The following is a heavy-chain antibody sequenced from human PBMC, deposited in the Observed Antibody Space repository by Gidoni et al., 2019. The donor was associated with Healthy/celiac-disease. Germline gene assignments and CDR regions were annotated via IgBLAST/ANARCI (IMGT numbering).Heavy chain of an antibody. CDR1: GCTFSSYA. D-gene: IGHD2-2*01. V-gene: IGHV1-69*01. J-gene: IGHJ6*02. CDR2: IIPIFGTA. Sequence: QVQLVQSGAEVKKPGSSVKVSCTASGCTFSSYAISWVRQAPGQGLEWMGGIIPIFGTANYAQKFQGRVTITADESTSTAYMELSSLRSEDTAVYYCAREGYCSSTSCEIGGAYYYYGMDVWGQGTTVTVSS. CDR3: AREGYCSSTSCEIGGAYYYYGMDV.